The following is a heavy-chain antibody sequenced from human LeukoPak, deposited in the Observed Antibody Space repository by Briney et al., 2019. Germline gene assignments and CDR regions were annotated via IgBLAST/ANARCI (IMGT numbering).Heavy chain of an antibody. CDR2: IFPIFATA. CDR1: GGTFSSYA. J-gene: IGHJ4*02. CDR3: ARGYDYGDYVGDFDY. V-gene: IGHV1-69*05. Sequence: EASVKVSCKASGGTFSSYAISWVRQAPGQGLEWMGRIFPIFATANYAQKLQGRVTMTTDTSTSTVYMDLRGLRSDDTAVYYCARGYDYGDYVGDFDYWGQGTLVTVSS. D-gene: IGHD4-17*01.